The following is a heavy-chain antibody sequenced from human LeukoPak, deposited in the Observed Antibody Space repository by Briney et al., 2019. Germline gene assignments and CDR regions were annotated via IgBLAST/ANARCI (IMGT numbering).Heavy chain of an antibody. D-gene: IGHD3-10*01. Sequence: GGSLRLSCAASGFTFNSYGMHWVRQAPGKGLEWVAVTWYDGSNEYYADSVRGRFTISRDNSKNTLYLQMNTVRAEDTAVYYCARGPYYGSGTLDYWGQGTLVVVSS. V-gene: IGHV3-33*01. J-gene: IGHJ4*02. CDR1: GFTFNSYG. CDR3: ARGPYYGSGTLDY. CDR2: TWYDGSNE.